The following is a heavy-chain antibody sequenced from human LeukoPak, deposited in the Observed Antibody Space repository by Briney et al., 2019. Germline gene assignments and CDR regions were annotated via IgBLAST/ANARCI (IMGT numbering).Heavy chain of an antibody. Sequence: PGGSLRLSCAASGFTFSSYWMHWVRQAPGKGLVWVSRINSDGSSTSYADSVKGRFTISGDNAKNTLYLQMNSLRAEDTAVYYCARDLLWFGEPEYYFDYWGQGTLVTVSS. CDR3: ARDLLWFGEPEYYFDY. D-gene: IGHD3-10*01. CDR1: GFTFSSYW. CDR2: INSDGSST. J-gene: IGHJ4*02. V-gene: IGHV3-74*01.